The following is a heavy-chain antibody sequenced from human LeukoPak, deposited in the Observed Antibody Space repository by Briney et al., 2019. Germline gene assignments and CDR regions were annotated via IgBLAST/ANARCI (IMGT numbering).Heavy chain of an antibody. J-gene: IGHJ6*02. CDR1: GGSISSYY. D-gene: IGHD3-9*01. CDR3: ARLNTYYDTLTGYYDYYGMDV. V-gene: IGHV4-59*08. Sequence: PSETLSLTCTVSGGSISSYYWSWIRQPPGKGLGSIGYIYYSGSTNYNPSHKSRVTISVDTSKNQFSLKLSSVTAADTAMYYCARLNTYYDTLTGYYDYYGMDVWGQGTTVTVSS. CDR2: IYYSGST.